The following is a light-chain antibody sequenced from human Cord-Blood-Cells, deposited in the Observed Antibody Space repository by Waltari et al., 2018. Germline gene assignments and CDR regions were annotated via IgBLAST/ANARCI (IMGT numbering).Light chain of an antibody. Sequence: EIVMTQSPATLSVSPGERATLSCRASQSVSSNLAWYQQKPGQAPRLLSYGASTSATGIPARFSGSGSGTECTLTISSLQSEDFAVYYCQQYNNWPPFTFGPGTKVDIK. CDR3: QQYNNWPPFT. J-gene: IGKJ3*01. V-gene: IGKV3-15*01. CDR2: GAS. CDR1: QSVSSN.